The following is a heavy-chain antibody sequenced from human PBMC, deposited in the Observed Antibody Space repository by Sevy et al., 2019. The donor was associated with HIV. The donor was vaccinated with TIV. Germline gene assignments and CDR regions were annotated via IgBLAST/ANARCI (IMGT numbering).Heavy chain of an antibody. V-gene: IGHV1-2*06. CDR1: GYTFTDYY. CDR2: INPKSGGT. Sequence: ASVKVSCKASGYTFTDYYMHWVRQAPGQGLEWMGRINPKSGGTNYAQKFQGRVTMTRDTSISTAYMELSRLRSDDTAAYYCARYCSSTSCYAPPFDYWGQGTLVTVSS. J-gene: IGHJ4*02. CDR3: ARYCSSTSCYAPPFDY. D-gene: IGHD2-2*01.